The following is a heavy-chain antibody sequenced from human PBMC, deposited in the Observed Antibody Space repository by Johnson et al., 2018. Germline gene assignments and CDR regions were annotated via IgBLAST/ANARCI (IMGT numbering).Heavy chain of an antibody. Sequence: VQLVQSGGGLVQPGGSLRLSCAASGFTFSRHWMHWVRQAPGKGLVWVSRLDSDGSHMIYADSVKGRFAISRDNAKDTLYLQMNSLGAEDTAVYYCVRDGDGPITFDYWGRGTLVTVSS. V-gene: IGHV3-74*01. CDR3: VRDGDGPITFDY. CDR1: GFTFSRHW. D-gene: IGHD2-21*01. J-gene: IGHJ4*02. CDR2: LDSDGSHM.